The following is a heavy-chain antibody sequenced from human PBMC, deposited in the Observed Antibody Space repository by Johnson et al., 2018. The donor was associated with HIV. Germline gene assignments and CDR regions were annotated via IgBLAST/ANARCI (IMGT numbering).Heavy chain of an antibody. J-gene: IGHJ3*02. CDR2: ISYDGSNK. CDR1: GFTFSSYA. V-gene: IGHV3-30-3*01. CDR3: ARVGAGHISGYYHPKGAFDI. Sequence: QVQLVESGGGVVQPGRSLRLSCAASGFTFSSYAMHWVRQAPGKGLEWVAVISYDGSNKYYADSVKGRFTISRANSKNTLYLQMNSLRAEDTAVYYCARVGAGHISGYYHPKGAFDIWGHGTMVTVSS. D-gene: IGHD3-22*01.